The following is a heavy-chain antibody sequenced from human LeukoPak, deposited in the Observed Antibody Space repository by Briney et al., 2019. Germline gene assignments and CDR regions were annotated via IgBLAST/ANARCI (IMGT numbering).Heavy chain of an antibody. CDR1: GGSFSGYY. V-gene: IGHV4-34*01. Sequence: ASETLSLTCAVYGGSFSGYYWSWIRQPPGKGLEWIGEINHSGSTNYNPSLKSRVTISVDTSKNQFSLKLSSVTAADTAVYYCARRQYYDILTGYYTPFADWGQGTLVTVSS. D-gene: IGHD3-9*01. J-gene: IGHJ4*02. CDR2: INHSGST. CDR3: ARRQYYDILTGYYTPFAD.